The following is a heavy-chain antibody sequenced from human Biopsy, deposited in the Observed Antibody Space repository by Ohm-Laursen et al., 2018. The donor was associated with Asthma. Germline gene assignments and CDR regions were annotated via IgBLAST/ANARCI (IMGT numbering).Heavy chain of an antibody. V-gene: IGHV1-24*01. CDR1: GYSLTDLS. D-gene: IGHD4-17*01. J-gene: IGHJ4*02. CDR2: HAHLEGGT. Sequence: SVTVSCKLSGYSLTDLSMHWVRQAPGQGLEWMGGHAHLEGGTVNARRCQGRVTMTEDTSTDTAYMELSSLSSDDTAVYYCASDFPKDYVRYNFQFWGQGTLVTVSS. CDR3: ASDFPKDYVRYNFQF.